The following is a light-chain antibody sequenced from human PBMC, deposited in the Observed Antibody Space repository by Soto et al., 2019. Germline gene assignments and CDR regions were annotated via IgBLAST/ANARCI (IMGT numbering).Light chain of an antibody. V-gene: IGKV3-20*01. CDR3: QQYNNWPLT. J-gene: IGKJ4*01. Sequence: EIVLTQSPGTLSLSPGERATLSCRASQSVTINYLAWYQQKPGQAPRLLVYGASTRATGIPDRFSGSGSGTDFTLTISRLEPEDFAVYYCQQYNNWPLTFGGGTTVEIK. CDR1: QSVTINY. CDR2: GAS.